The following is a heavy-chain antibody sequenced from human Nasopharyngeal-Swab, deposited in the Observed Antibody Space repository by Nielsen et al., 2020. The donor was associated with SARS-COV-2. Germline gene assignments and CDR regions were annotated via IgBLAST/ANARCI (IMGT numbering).Heavy chain of an antibody. CDR1: GGSISSGGYY. CDR2: IYYSGST. D-gene: IGHD3-22*01. J-gene: IGHJ4*02. V-gene: IGHV4-39*01. Sequence: SETLSLTCTVSGGSISSGGYYWSWIRQPPGKGLEWIGSIYYSGSTYYNPSLKSRVTISVDTSKNQFSLKLSSVTAADTAVYYCARQWGITMIVVVTPHYIDYWGQGTLVTVSS. CDR3: ARQWGITMIVVVTPHYIDY.